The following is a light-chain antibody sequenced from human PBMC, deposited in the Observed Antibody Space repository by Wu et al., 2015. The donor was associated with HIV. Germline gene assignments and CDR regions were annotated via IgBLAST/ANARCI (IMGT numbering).Light chain of an antibody. CDR2: TAS. V-gene: IGKV1-39*01. Sequence: KPREGPLLLLIYTASTLQSGSRSRFSGSGSGTDFTLTISGLQPEDFATYYCLQTYSTLWTFGQGTKVEI. CDR3: LQTYSTLWT. J-gene: IGKJ1*01.